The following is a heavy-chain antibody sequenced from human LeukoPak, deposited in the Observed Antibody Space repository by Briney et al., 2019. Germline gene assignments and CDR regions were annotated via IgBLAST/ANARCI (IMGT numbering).Heavy chain of an antibody. CDR2: IIPIFGTA. Sequence: SVKVSCKASGGTFSSYAISWVRQAPGQGLEWMGGIIPIFGTANYAQKFQGRVTITADKSTSTAYMELRSLRSDDTAVYYCARVKVAEAIFGVVSLSYFDYWGQGTLVTVSS. CDR1: GGTFSSYA. D-gene: IGHD3-3*01. CDR3: ARVKVAEAIFGVVSLSYFDY. V-gene: IGHV1-69*06. J-gene: IGHJ4*02.